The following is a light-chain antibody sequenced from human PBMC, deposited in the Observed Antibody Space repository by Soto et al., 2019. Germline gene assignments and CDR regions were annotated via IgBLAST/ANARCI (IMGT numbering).Light chain of an antibody. J-gene: IGKJ2*01. V-gene: IGKV1-39*01. CDR1: QSITTY. Sequence: IQMTQSPSSLSVSVGDSVTITCRSSQSITTYLNWYQQKPGKGPRLLIYGASSLPSGVPARFAGSGSGTNFTLTISSLQPEDFATYYCQQIYNLPRTFGQGTKLEIK. CDR2: GAS. CDR3: QQIYNLPRT.